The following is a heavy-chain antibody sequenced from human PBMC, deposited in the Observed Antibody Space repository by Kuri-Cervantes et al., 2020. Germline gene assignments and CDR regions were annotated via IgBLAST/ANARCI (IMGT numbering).Heavy chain of an antibody. Sequence: SLKISCAASGFTFDDYAMHWVRQAPGKGLEWVSGISWNSGSIGYADSVKGRFTISRDNANNSLHLQMNSLRVEDTAVYYCARGYDGFAFDIWGQGTMVTVSS. V-gene: IGHV3-9*01. D-gene: IGHD5-12*01. J-gene: IGHJ3*02. CDR1: GFTFDDYA. CDR3: ARGYDGFAFDI. CDR2: ISWNSGSI.